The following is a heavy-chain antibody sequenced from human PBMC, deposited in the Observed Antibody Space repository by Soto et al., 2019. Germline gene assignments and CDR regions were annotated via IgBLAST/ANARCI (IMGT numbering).Heavy chain of an antibody. D-gene: IGHD3-16*02. CDR3: ARVHPDYVWGSYPIDY. CDR1: GFAVGSSY. CDR2: IFSAGNT. Sequence: EVQLVETGGGLIQPGGSLRLSCAASGFAVGSSYMSWVRQAPGKGLDWVSLIFSAGNTYYGDSVKGRFTISRDNSKNTVYLQMNSLRGEDTAVYYCARVHPDYVWGSYPIDYWGQGTLVTVSS. V-gene: IGHV3-53*02. J-gene: IGHJ4*02.